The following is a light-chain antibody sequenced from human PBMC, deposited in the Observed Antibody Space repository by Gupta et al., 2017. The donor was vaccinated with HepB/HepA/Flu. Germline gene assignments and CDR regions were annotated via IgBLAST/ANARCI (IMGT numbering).Light chain of an antibody. CDR3: AAWDVSLSGVV. Sequence: QSVLTQPPSASGTPGQRVTISCSGGSYNIGTSFVYWYQQLPGTAPKLLIYRNNERPSGVPDRFSGSKSGTSASLAISGLRAEDEADYYCAAWDVSLSGVVFGGGTKLTVL. J-gene: IGLJ2*01. V-gene: IGLV1-47*01. CDR1: SYNIGTSF. CDR2: RNN.